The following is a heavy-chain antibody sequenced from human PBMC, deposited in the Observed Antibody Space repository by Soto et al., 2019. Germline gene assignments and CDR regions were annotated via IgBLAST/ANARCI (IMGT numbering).Heavy chain of an antibody. V-gene: IGHV1-2*04. CDR2: INPNSGGT. CDR3: ARDFVSKAVARSPPQAFDI. D-gene: IGHD6-19*01. Sequence: GLEWMGWINPNSGGTNYAQKFQGWVTMTRDTSISTAYMELSRLRSDHTAGYYCARDFVSKAVARSPPQAFDIWGKGTMVTGSS. J-gene: IGHJ3*02.